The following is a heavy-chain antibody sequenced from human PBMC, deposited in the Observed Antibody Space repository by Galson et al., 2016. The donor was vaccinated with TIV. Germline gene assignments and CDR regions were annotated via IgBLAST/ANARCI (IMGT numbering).Heavy chain of an antibody. Sequence: SVKVSCKAFGGTFSSYVIKWVRQAPGQGLEWMGEIIPMFGTANYAQKFQGRVTITADESTSTAYMELSSLRSEDTAVYYCAKDRNTAFDTHYSYYGLDVWGQGTTVTVSS. J-gene: IGHJ6*02. CDR1: GGTFSSYV. V-gene: IGHV1-69*13. CDR3: AKDRNTAFDTHYSYYGLDV. D-gene: IGHD5-18*01. CDR2: IIPMFGTA.